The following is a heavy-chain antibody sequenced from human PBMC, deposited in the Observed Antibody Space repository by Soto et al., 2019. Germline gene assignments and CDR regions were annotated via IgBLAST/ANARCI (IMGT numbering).Heavy chain of an antibody. CDR2: IYHSGST. V-gene: IGHV4-4*02. Sequence: QVQLQESGPGLVKPSGTLSLTCAVSGGSISSSNWWSWVRQPPGKGLEWIGEIYHSGSTNYNPSLKSRVTTXXDXSXXQFSLKLSSVTAADTAVYYCARVGGIQLWFWYFDLWGRGTLVTVSS. CDR1: GGSISSSNW. D-gene: IGHD5-18*01. J-gene: IGHJ2*01. CDR3: ARVGGIQLWFWYFDL.